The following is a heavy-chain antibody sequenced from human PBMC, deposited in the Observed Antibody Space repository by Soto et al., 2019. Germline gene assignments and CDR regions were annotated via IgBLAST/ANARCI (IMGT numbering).Heavy chain of an antibody. Sequence: QVQLVQSGAEVKKPGSSVKVSCKASGGTFSSYAISWVRQAPGQGLEWMGGIIPIFGTADYAQKFQGRVTITADESTSTAYMELSSLRSEDTAVYYCARDQMDGGEYDLWSGYYAPPRYWGQGTLVTVSS. J-gene: IGHJ4*02. CDR1: GGTFSSYA. D-gene: IGHD3-3*01. V-gene: IGHV1-69*01. CDR3: ARDQMDGGEYDLWSGYYAPPRY. CDR2: IIPIFGTA.